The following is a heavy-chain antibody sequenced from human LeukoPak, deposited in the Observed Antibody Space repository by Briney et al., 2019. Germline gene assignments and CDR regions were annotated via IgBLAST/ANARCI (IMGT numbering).Heavy chain of an antibody. CDR1: GFTFSSYS. J-gene: IGHJ4*02. V-gene: IGHV3-48*01. Sequence: GGSLRLSCAASGFTFSSYSMNWVRQAPGKGLEWVSYISGSSLTIYYADSVKGRFTISRDNAKNSMFLQMNRPRAEDTAVYYCARSSGSYYPFDYWGQGSLVTVSS. D-gene: IGHD1-26*01. CDR3: ARSSGSYYPFDY. CDR2: ISGSSLTI.